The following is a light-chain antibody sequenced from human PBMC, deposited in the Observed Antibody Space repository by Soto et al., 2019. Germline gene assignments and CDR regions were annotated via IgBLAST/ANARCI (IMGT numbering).Light chain of an antibody. CDR2: SNN. Sequence: QSVLTQPPSASGTPGQRVTISCSGSSSNIGSNYVNWYQQLPGAAPKLLIYSNNQRPSGVPDRFSGSKSGTSAALAISGLQCEDEADYYCAAWDDSLNGYVFGTGTKLTVL. CDR1: SSNIGSNY. J-gene: IGLJ1*01. V-gene: IGLV1-44*01. CDR3: AAWDDSLNGYV.